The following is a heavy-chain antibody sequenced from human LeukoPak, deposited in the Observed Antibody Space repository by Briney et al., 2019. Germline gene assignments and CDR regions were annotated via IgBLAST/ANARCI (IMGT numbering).Heavy chain of an antibody. J-gene: IGHJ4*02. CDR2: ISYDGSNK. CDR1: GFTFSSYA. D-gene: IGHD2-15*01. CDR3: ARGGSYVERKFDS. Sequence: GRSLRLSCAASGFTFSSYAMHWVRQAPGKGLEWVAVISYDGSNKYYADSVKGRFTISRDNCKNTLYLQMNSLRAEDTAVYSCARGGSYVERKFDSWGEGTLVTVSS. V-gene: IGHV3-30*04.